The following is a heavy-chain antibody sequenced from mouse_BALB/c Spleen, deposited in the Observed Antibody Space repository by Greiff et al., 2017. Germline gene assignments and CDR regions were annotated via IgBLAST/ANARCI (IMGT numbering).Heavy chain of an antibody. V-gene: IGHV2-9*02. CDR2: IWAGGST. CDR1: GFSLTSYG. CDR3: ARDYYGSFYYFDY. Sequence: VQLVESGPGLVAPSQSLSITCTVSGFSLTSYGVHWVRQPPGKGLEWLGVIWAGGSTNYNSALMSRLSISKDNSKSQVFLKMNSLQTDDTAMYYCARDYYGSFYYFDYWGQGTTLTVSS. J-gene: IGHJ2*01. D-gene: IGHD1-1*01.